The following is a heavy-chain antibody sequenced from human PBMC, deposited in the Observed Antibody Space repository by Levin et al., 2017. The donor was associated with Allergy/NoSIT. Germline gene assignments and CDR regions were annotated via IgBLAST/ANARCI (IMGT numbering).Heavy chain of an antibody. CDR2: IKQDGSEK. CDR3: ARGRIPGAN. CDR1: GFTFNTYW. V-gene: IGHV3-7*01. J-gene: IGHJ4*02. D-gene: IGHD1-14*01. Sequence: ASVKVSCAASGFTFNTYWMSWVRQPPGKGLEWVANIKQDGSEKYYVDSVKGRFTISRDNAKNSLFLQMNSLRAEDTAVYYCARGRIPGANWGQGSLVTVSS.